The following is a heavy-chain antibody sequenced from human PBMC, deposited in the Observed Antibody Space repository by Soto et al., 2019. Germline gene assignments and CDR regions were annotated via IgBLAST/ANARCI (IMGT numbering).Heavy chain of an antibody. Sequence: GGSLRLSCAASGFTFSNAWMNWVRQAPGKGLEWVGRIKSKTDGGTTDYAAPVKGRFTISRDDSKNTLYLQMNSLKTEDTAVYYCTTSPDTGFGYYYYGMAVWGQGTTVTVSS. CDR3: TTSPDTGFGYYYYGMAV. CDR2: IKSKTDGGTT. J-gene: IGHJ6*02. V-gene: IGHV3-15*07. CDR1: GFTFSNAW. D-gene: IGHD3-10*01.